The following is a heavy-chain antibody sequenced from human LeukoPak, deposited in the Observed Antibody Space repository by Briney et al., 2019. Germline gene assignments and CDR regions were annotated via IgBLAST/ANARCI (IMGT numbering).Heavy chain of an antibody. CDR2: IYSGGST. Sequence: AGGPLRLSCAASGFTVSSNYMSWVRQAPGKGLEWVSVIYSGGSTYYADSVKGRFTIPRDNSKNTLYLQMNSLRAEDTAVYYCARDLDFWSGYYPDYWGQGTLVTVSS. CDR3: ARDLDFWSGYYPDY. CDR1: GFTVSSNY. D-gene: IGHD3-3*01. J-gene: IGHJ4*02. V-gene: IGHV3-66*02.